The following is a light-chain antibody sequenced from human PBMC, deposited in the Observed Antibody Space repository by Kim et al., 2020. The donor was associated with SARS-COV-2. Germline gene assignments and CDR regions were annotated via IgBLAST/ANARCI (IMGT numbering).Light chain of an antibody. V-gene: IGLV10-54*04. CDR1: TYNVGNHG. J-gene: IGLJ3*02. CDR2: RNN. CDR3: SAWDTSLSAWV. Sequence: QTATQPCTWNTYNVGNHGTGWLQQNQGHPPKLLSYRNNSRPSGISERFSASRSGNTASLTISGLQPEDEADYYCSAWDTSLSAWVFGGGTQLTVL.